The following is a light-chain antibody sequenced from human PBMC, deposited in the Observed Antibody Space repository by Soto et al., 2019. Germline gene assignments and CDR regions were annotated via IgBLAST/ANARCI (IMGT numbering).Light chain of an antibody. CDR1: QSVGDTF. Sequence: NVLTQSPGTRSLSAGEKGRLSWRASQSVGDTFLSWYQQKPCLAPRLVIYDASSRATGIPDRFSGIVSGTDVTITISRLQQEDGAVYDCQQYGSSPWTFGQGTKVDIK. V-gene: IGKV3D-20*01. CDR3: QQYGSSPWT. J-gene: IGKJ1*01. CDR2: DAS.